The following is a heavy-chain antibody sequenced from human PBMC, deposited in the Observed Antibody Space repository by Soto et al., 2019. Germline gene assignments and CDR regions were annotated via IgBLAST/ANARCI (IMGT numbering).Heavy chain of an antibody. CDR3: ARGPFSYFDY. V-gene: IGHV4-39*01. CDR1: GGSISGRSYF. CDR2: DFYTGGT. J-gene: IGHJ4*02. Sequence: PSETLSLTCTVSGGSISGRSYFWGWIRQPPGKGPEWIGSDFYTGGTSYNPSLKSRGTISVDTSKNQFSLNLRSATAADTAVYYCARGPFSYFDYWGQGILVTVS.